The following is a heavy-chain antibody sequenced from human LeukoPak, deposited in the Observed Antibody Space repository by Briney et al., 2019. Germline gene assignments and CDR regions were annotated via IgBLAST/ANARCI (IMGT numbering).Heavy chain of an antibody. V-gene: IGHV4-30-2*01. Sequence: SETLSLTCAVSGGSISSGGYSWSWIRQPPGKGLEWIGYIYHSGSTYYNPSLKSRVTISVDRSKNQFSLKLSSVTAADTAVYYYARVGMATRAFDIWGQGTMVTVSS. CDR3: ARVGMATRAFDI. J-gene: IGHJ3*02. CDR2: IYHSGST. CDR1: GGSISSGGYS. D-gene: IGHD5-24*01.